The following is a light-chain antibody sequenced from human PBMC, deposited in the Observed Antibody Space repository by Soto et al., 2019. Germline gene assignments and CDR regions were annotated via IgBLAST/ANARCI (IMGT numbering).Light chain of an antibody. CDR2: EGS. CDR3: CSYAGSVV. Sequence: QSALTQPASVSGSPGQSITISCTGTSSDVGSYNLVSWYQQHPGKAPKLMIYEGSTRPSGVSNRFSGSKSGNTASLTISGLQAEDEADYYCCSYAGSVVFGGGTQLTVL. J-gene: IGLJ2*01. V-gene: IGLV2-23*01. CDR1: SSDVGSYNL.